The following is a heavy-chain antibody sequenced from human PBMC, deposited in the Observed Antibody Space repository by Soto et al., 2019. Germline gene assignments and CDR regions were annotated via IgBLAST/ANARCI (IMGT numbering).Heavy chain of an antibody. CDR3: ARGVKYGAYSRWFDP. D-gene: IGHD4-17*01. V-gene: IGHV1-8*01. Sequence: QVQLVQSGAEVKKPGASVKVSCKASGYTFTSYDINWVRQATGQGLEYLGWMNPNSGNTGYVQKFQGRVTMTWDSSITRGYMELSSLRSEDTAVYFCARGVKYGAYSRWFDPWGQGTLVTVSS. CDR2: MNPNSGNT. CDR1: GYTFTSYD. J-gene: IGHJ5*02.